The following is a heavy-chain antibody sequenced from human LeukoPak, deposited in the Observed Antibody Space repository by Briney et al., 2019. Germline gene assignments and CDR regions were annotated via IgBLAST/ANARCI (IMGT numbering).Heavy chain of an antibody. J-gene: IGHJ4*02. D-gene: IGHD1-26*01. V-gene: IGHV4-34*01. CDR2: INHSGST. CDR3: ARQVVGATIRFDY. Sequence: SETLSLTCAVYGGSFSGYYWSWIRQPPGKGLEWIGEINHSGSTNYNPSLKSRVTISVDTSKNQFSLKLSSVTAADTAVYYCARQVVGATIRFDYWGQGTLVTVSS. CDR1: GGSFSGYY.